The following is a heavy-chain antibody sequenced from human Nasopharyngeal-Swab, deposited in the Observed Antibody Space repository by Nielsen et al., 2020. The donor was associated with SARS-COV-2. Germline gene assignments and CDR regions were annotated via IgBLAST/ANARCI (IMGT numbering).Heavy chain of an antibody. Sequence: GSLRLSCAASGFTFSSYSMNWVRQAPGKGLEWVSSISSSNSYIYYADSVKGRFTISRDNAKNSLYLQMNSLRAEDTAVYYCARVFNRVSEIAAADPNIYYYYGMDVWGQGTTVTVSS. CDR3: ARVFNRVSEIAAADPNIYYYYGMDV. D-gene: IGHD6-13*01. V-gene: IGHV3-21*01. CDR2: ISSSNSYI. J-gene: IGHJ6*02. CDR1: GFTFSSYS.